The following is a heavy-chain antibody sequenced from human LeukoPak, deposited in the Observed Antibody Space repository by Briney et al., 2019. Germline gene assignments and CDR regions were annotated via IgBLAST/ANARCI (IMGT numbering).Heavy chain of an antibody. D-gene: IGHD3-3*01. V-gene: IGHV4-59*11. Sequence: PSETLSLTCTVSGGSISSHYWSWIRQPPGKGLEWIGYIYYSGSTNYNPSLKSRVTISVDTSKNQFSLKLSSVTAAGTAVYYCAATYYDFWSGYYPNWFDPWGQGTLVTVSS. CDR2: IYYSGST. CDR1: GGSISSHY. J-gene: IGHJ5*02. CDR3: AATYYDFWSGYYPNWFDP.